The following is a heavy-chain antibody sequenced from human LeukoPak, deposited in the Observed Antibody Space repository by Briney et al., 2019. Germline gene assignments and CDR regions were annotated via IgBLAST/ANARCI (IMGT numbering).Heavy chain of an antibody. CDR2: ISSSSSTI. J-gene: IGHJ5*02. CDR3: ARELYTGSWYVPRWFDP. V-gene: IGHV3-48*01. Sequence: QPGGSLRLSCAASGFTFSSYSMNWVRQAPGKGLEWVSYISSSSSTIYYADSVKGRFTISRDNAKNSLYLQMNSLRAEDTAVYYCARELYTGSWYVPRWFDPWGQGTLVTVSS. D-gene: IGHD6-13*01. CDR1: GFTFSSYS.